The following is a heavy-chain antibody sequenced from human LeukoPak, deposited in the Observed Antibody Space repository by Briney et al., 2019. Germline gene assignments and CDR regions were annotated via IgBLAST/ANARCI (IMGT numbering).Heavy chain of an antibody. CDR1: EFTFSSYW. J-gene: IGHJ4*02. D-gene: IGHD3-3*01. CDR3: ARAFWSGYSDY. Sequence: PGGSLRLSCAASEFTFSSYWMSWVRQAPGKGLEWVANIKQDGSEKYYVDSVKGRFTISRDNAKNSLYLQMNSLRAEDTAVYYCARAFWSGYSDYWGQGTLVTVSS. CDR2: IKQDGSEK. V-gene: IGHV3-7*01.